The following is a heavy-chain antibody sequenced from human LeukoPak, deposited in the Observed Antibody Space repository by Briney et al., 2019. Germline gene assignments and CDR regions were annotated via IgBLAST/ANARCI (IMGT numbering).Heavy chain of an antibody. Sequence: SETLSLTCTVSGGSISSSSYYWGWIHQPPGKGLEWIGSIYYSGSTYYNRSLKSRVTISVDTSKNQFSLKLSSVTAADTAVYYCARQITMIVVDYWGQGTLVTVSS. V-gene: IGHV4-39*01. CDR3: ARQITMIVVDY. D-gene: IGHD3-22*01. CDR1: GGSISSSSYY. CDR2: IYYSGST. J-gene: IGHJ4*02.